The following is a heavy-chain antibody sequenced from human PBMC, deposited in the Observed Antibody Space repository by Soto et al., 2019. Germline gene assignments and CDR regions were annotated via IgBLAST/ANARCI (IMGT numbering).Heavy chain of an antibody. CDR1: GYTFTSYW. CDR2: IYPGDSDT. Sequence: GSLKISCTRSGYTFTSYWIGWVRQMPGKGLAWMGIIYPGDSDTRYSPSFQGQVTISADKSISTAYLQWSSLKASDSAMYSCVRHIKSTNWFDPWGQGTLVTVSS. D-gene: IGHD3-10*01. V-gene: IGHV5-51*01. CDR3: VRHIKSTNWFDP. J-gene: IGHJ5*02.